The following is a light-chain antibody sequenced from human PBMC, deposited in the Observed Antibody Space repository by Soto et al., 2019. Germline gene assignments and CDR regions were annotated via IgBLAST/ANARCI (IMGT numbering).Light chain of an antibody. V-gene: IGKV3-15*01. CDR3: QQYNRRPIT. CDR2: GAS. CDR1: QSLGTT. Sequence: EIVMTQSPAAQSVSPGESATLSCRAGQSLGTTLAWYQQKPGQAPRLLIYGASNRATGVPARFSAGGSGTEFTLTINSLQSEDFAVYFCQQYNRRPITFGQGTRLEI. J-gene: IGKJ5*01.